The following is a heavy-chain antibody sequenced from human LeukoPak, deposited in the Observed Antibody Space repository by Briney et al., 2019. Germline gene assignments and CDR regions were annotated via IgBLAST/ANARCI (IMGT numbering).Heavy chain of an antibody. V-gene: IGHV4-30-4*01. J-gene: IGHJ4*02. CDR1: GGSISSGDYY. CDR2: TYYSGST. Sequence: SETLSLTCTVSGGSISSGDYYWSWIRQPPGKGLEWIGYTYYSGSTSYSPSLKSRVTISVDTSKNQFSLKLDSVTAADTAVYYCARATAAGTDFDYWGQGTLVTVSS. D-gene: IGHD6-13*01. CDR3: ARATAAGTDFDY.